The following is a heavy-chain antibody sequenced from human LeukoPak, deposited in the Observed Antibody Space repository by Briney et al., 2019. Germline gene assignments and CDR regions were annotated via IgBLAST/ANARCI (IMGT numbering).Heavy chain of an antibody. V-gene: IGHV3-11*05. D-gene: IGHD6-19*01. Sequence: GGSLRLFCAASGFTFSSYAVSWVRQATGKGLEWVSYISSSSSYTNYADSVKGRFTISRDNAKNSLYLQMNSLRAEDTAVYYCARERAVAGRRVDDYWGQGTLVTVSS. CDR2: ISSSSSYT. CDR3: ARERAVAGRRVDDY. J-gene: IGHJ4*02. CDR1: GFTFSSYA.